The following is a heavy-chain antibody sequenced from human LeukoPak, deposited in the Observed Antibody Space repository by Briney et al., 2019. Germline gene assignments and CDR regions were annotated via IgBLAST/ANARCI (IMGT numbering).Heavy chain of an antibody. CDR3: ARAVGYYYDSSGAGNY. CDR2: ISAYNGNT. Sequence: ASVKVSCKASGYTFTSYGISWVRQAPGQGLEWMGWISAYNGNTNYAQKLQGRVTITTDTSTSTAYMELRSLRSDDTAVYYCARAVGYYYDSSGAGNYWGQGTLVTVSS. V-gene: IGHV1-18*01. D-gene: IGHD3-22*01. J-gene: IGHJ4*02. CDR1: GYTFTSYG.